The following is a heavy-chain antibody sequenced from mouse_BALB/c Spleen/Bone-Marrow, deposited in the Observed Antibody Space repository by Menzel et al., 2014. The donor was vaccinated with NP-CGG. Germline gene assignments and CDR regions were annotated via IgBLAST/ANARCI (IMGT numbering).Heavy chain of an antibody. D-gene: IGHD2-3*01. CDR3: ARHDGYYAMDY. J-gene: IGHJ4*01. CDR1: GFTFSSYA. CDR2: ISSGGSYL. Sequence: EVKLVESGGGLVKPGGSLKLSCAASGFTFSSYAMSWVRQTPEKRLEWVATISSGGSYLYYPDSVKGRFTISRDNAKNALYLQMSSLRSEDTAMYYCARHDGYYAMDYWGQGTSVTVSS. V-gene: IGHV5-9-3*01.